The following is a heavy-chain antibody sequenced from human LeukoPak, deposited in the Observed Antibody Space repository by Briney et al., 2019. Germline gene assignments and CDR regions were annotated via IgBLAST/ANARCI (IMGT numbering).Heavy chain of an antibody. CDR1: GGSISSYY. Sequence: SETLSLTCTVSGGSISSYYWSWIRQSAVKGLEWIGRFYTSGSPNYNPSLKCRVTMSVDTSKNQFSLRLSSVTAADTAVYYCARTRRVAGLDYYYYYMDVWGKGTTVTVSS. V-gene: IGHV4-4*07. J-gene: IGHJ6*03. D-gene: IGHD6-13*01. CDR2: FYTSGSP. CDR3: ARTRRVAGLDYYYYYMDV.